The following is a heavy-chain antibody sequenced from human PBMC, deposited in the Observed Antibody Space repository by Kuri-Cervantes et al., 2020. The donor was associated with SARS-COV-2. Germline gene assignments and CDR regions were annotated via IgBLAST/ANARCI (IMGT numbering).Heavy chain of an antibody. V-gene: IGHV3-23*01. J-gene: IGHJ5*02. CDR2: ISGGGGST. CDR3: ATLCRFCVIVGATRSPYRFDP. D-gene: IGHD1-26*01. CDR1: GFTFSSYW. Sequence: GESLKISCAASGFTFSSYWMHWVRQAPGKGLEWVSTISGGGGSTYYADSVEGRFTISRDSSKNTLYLQMNSLRAEDTAVYYCATLCRFCVIVGATRSPYRFDPWGQGTLVTVSS.